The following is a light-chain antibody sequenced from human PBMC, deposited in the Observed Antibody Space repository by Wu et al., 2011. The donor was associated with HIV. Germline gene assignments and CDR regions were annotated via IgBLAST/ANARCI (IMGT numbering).Light chain of an antibody. CDR3: QKYNTAPWT. J-gene: IGKJ1*01. CDR2: AAS. Sequence: VTITCGQVRALAIFSLVSAETXETPKVLIYAASTCNQGPIXVYGSGSGTDFTLTISSLQPEDVATYYCQKYNTAPWTFGQGTKVEMK. V-gene: IGKV1-27*01. CDR1: RALAI.